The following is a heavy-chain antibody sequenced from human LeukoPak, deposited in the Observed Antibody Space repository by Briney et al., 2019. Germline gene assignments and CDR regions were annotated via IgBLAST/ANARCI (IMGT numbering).Heavy chain of an antibody. CDR3: ARGRQGGGYYGGLFDY. CDR1: GFTVSTNF. Sequence: GGSLRLSCAASGFTVSTNFMTWVRQTPGKGLEWVSVMYSGGITYYADSVKGRLTFSRDSFKNTVYLQMNSLRAEDTAMYYCARGRQGGGYYGGLFDYWGQATMLT. J-gene: IGHJ4*02. V-gene: IGHV3-66*01. D-gene: IGHD1-26*01. CDR2: MYSGGIT.